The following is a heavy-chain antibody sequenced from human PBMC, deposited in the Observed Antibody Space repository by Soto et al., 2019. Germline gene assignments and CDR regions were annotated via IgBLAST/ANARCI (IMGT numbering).Heavy chain of an antibody. CDR1: GFIFSDHY. CDR2: INWNGGST. J-gene: IGHJ3*02. D-gene: IGHD2-21*02. Sequence: PGGSLRLSCAASGFIFSDHYMEWVRQAPGKGLEWVSGINWNGGSTGYADSVKGRFTISRDNAKNSLYLQMNSLRAEDTALYYCASLYCGGDCYDAFDIWGQGTMVTVS. V-gene: IGHV3-20*04. CDR3: ASLYCGGDCYDAFDI.